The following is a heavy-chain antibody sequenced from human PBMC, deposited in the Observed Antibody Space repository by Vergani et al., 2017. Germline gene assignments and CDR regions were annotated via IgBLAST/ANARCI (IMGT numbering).Heavy chain of an antibody. CDR3: VFGVVIHFDY. Sequence: VQLQESGPGLVKPSETLSLTCTVSNDSVSNTFYYWGWVRQAPGKGLEWVSAISGSGGSTYYADSVKGRFTISRDNSKNTLYLQMNSLRAEDTAVYYCVFGVVIHFDYWGQGTLVTVSS. CDR1: NDSVSNTFY. D-gene: IGHD3-3*01. J-gene: IGHJ4*02. CDR2: ISGSGGST. V-gene: IGHV3-23*01.